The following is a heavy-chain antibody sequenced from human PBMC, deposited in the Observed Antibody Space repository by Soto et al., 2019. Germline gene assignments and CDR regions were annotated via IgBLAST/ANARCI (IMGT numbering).Heavy chain of an antibody. CDR2: IVYSGAT. CDR3: ARGVVFTAYATFDF. V-gene: IGHV4-34*02. J-gene: IGHJ4*02. Sequence: QVQLRLWVAGPVRPSETLSLTCVVFGGSFSGYYWTWIRQPPGKGLEWIGEIVYSGATNVNPSLQSRVTMSVDTSTNQFSLRLDSVTAADTAVYYCARGVVFTAYATFDFWGQGKLVTVSS. D-gene: IGHD2-15*01. CDR1: GGSFSGYY.